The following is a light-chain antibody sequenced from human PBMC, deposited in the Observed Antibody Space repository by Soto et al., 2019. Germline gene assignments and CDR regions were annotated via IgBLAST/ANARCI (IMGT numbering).Light chain of an antibody. V-gene: IGKV3-15*01. CDR1: QTVSSN. J-gene: IGKJ4*01. CDR2: GAS. CDR3: CPHNNWPLT. Sequence: EIVMTQSPATLSVSPGEGATLSCRASQTVSSNLAWYQQKPGQAPRLLIYGASTRATGIPARFSGSGSGTEFTLTISSLQSQDFSVYYCCPHNNWPLTFGEGTKVAIK.